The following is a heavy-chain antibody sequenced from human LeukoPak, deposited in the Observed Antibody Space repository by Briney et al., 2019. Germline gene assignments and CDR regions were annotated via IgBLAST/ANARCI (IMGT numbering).Heavy chain of an antibody. CDR1: GGSISGYY. J-gene: IGHJ6*03. CDR2: INHSGST. V-gene: IGHV4-34*01. CDR3: ARHVPVGYYMDV. Sequence: SETLSLTCTVSGGSISGYYWSWIRQPPGKGLEWIGEINHSGSTNYNPSLKSRVTISVDTSKNQFSLKLSSVTAADTAVYYCARHVPVGYYMDVWGKGTTVTISS.